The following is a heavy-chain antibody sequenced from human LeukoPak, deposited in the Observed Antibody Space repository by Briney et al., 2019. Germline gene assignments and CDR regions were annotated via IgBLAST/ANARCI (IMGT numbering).Heavy chain of an antibody. V-gene: IGHV4-59*01. Sequence: SETLSLTCRVSGGSISSYYWSWIRQPPGKGLEWIGYIYYSGSTNYNPSLKSRITISVDTSKNQFSLKLSSVTAADTAVYYCARGQRCGGDCYSFDYWGQGTLVTVSS. CDR2: IYYSGST. D-gene: IGHD2-21*02. CDR3: ARGQRCGGDCYSFDY. J-gene: IGHJ4*02. CDR1: GGSISSYY.